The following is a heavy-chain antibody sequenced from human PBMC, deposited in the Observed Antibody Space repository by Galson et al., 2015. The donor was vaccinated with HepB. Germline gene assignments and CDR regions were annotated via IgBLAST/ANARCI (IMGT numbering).Heavy chain of an antibody. V-gene: IGHV3-30*18. J-gene: IGHJ2*01. CDR2: ISYDGTKK. D-gene: IGHD6-19*01. Sequence: SLRLSCAASEFTFSRYGMHWVRQAPGKGLEGVAAISYDGTKKYYEDSVKGRFTISRDNSKNTVSLQMNSLRADDTAVYFCAKEAFMYSSGRYWYFDLWGRGTLVTVSS. CDR1: EFTFSRYG. CDR3: AKEAFMYSSGRYWYFDL.